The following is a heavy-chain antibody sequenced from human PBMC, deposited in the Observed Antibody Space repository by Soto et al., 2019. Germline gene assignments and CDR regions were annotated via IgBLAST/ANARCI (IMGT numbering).Heavy chain of an antibody. CDR1: GGSISSGGYY. J-gene: IGHJ4*02. Sequence: QVQLQESGPGLVKPSQTLSLTCTVSGGSISSGGYYWSWIRQHPGKGLEWIGYIYYSGSTYYNPSRKNRVTISVDTAKNQFSLKLSSVTAADTAVYYCARAPRRYGSGTVDYWGQGTLVTVSS. CDR3: ARAPRRYGSGTVDY. CDR2: IYYSGST. V-gene: IGHV4-31*03. D-gene: IGHD3-10*01.